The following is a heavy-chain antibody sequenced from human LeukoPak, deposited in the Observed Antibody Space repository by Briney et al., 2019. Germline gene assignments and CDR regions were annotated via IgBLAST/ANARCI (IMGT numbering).Heavy chain of an antibody. CDR1: GFTFSSYW. Sequence: PGGSLRLSCAASGFTFSSYWMHWVRQAPGKGLVWVSRINSDGSTTSYADSVKGRFTISRDNAKNTLYLQMNSLRAEDTAVYYCARRSAAKDALDIWGQGTMVTVSS. CDR3: ARRSAAKDALDI. CDR2: INSDGSTT. V-gene: IGHV3-74*01. D-gene: IGHD6-25*01. J-gene: IGHJ3*02.